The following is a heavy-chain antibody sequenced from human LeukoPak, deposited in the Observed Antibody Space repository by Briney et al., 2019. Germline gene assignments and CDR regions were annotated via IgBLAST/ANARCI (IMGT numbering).Heavy chain of an antibody. J-gene: IGHJ4*02. CDR1: GGSISSYY. D-gene: IGHD6-13*01. V-gene: IGHV4-59*01. CDR3: ARDHSSSDGIDY. CDR2: IYYSGST. Sequence: SETLSLTCTVSGGSISSYYWSWIRQPPGKGLEWIGYIYYSGSTNYNPSLKSRVTISVDMSKNQFSLKLSSVTAADTAVYYCARDHSSSDGIDYWGQGTLVTVFS.